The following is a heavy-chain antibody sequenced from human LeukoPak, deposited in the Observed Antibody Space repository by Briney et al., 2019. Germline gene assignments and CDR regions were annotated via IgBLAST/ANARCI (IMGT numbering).Heavy chain of an antibody. J-gene: IGHJ4*02. CDR2: VSSDWGTT. CDR1: RFSLSSYN. CDR3: VRGLYGLGWDY. Sequence: GGSPRLSRSASRFSLSSYNMHWVRQAPGEGLEFVSGVSSDWGTTDYADSARDRFTISRDNSKNTLYLQMSSLRAEDTAIYYCVRGLYGLGWDYWGPGTLVTVSS. D-gene: IGHD3-10*01. V-gene: IGHV3-64D*06.